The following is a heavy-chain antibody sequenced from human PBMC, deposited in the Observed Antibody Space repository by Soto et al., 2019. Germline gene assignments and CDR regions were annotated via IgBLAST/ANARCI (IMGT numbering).Heavy chain of an antibody. D-gene: IGHD2-15*01. CDR3: AKDGYCSGRSCYSYFDY. CDR2: ISYDGSNK. V-gene: IGHV3-30*18. Sequence: QVQLVESGGGVVQPGRSLRLSCAASGFTFSSYGMHWVRQAPGKGLEWVAVISYDGSNKYYADSVKGRFTISRDNSKNTLYLQMNSLRAEDTAVYYCAKDGYCSGRSCYSYFDYWGQGTLVTVSS. CDR1: GFTFSSYG. J-gene: IGHJ4*02.